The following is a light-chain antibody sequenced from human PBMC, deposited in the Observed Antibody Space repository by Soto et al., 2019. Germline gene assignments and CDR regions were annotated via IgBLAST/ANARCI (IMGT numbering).Light chain of an antibody. J-gene: IGKJ1*01. CDR2: DTS. V-gene: IGKV3-20*01. CDR1: QSVSSSH. CDR3: QQYETSSWT. Sequence: EIVLTQSPGTLSLSPGERATLSCRASQSVSSSHLGWYQQKPGQAPRLLIYDTSSRATGIPERFSGSGSGTDLTLTISRLEPEDFAVYYCQQYETSSWTFGQGSKVEMK.